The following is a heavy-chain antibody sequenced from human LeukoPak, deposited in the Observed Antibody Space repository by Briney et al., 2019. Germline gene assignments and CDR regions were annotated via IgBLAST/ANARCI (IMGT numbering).Heavy chain of an antibody. V-gene: IGHV3-21*01. D-gene: IGHD3-10*01. CDR3: AKEQSYYYGSGSYFFYYYYYMDV. CDR1: GFMFISYN. Sequence: GGSLRLSCAASGFMFISYNMNWVRQAPGKGLEWVALISSGSRSIYYADSVKGRFTISRDNAKNSLYLQMNSLRAEDTAVYYCAKEQSYYYGSGSYFFYYYYYMDVWGKGTTVTISS. CDR2: ISSGSRSI. J-gene: IGHJ6*03.